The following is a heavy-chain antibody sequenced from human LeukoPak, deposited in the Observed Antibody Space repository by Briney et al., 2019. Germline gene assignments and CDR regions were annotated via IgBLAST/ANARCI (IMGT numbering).Heavy chain of an antibody. CDR3: ASLNYYDSSGYRRDY. CDR2: INPNSGGT. Sequence: APVKVSCKASGYTFTGYYMHWVRQAPGQGLEWMGWINPNSGGTNYAQKFQGRVTMTRDTSISTAYMELSRLRSDDTAVYYCASLNYYDSSGYRRDYWGQGTLVTVSS. J-gene: IGHJ4*02. D-gene: IGHD3-22*01. V-gene: IGHV1-2*02. CDR1: GYTFTGYY.